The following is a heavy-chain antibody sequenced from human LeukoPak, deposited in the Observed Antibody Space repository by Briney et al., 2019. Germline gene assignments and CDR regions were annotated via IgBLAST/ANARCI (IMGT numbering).Heavy chain of an antibody. V-gene: IGHV4-59*01. CDR3: ARAPIAYYYYGMDV. CDR2: IYYSGST. J-gene: IGHJ6*02. Sequence: PSETLSLTCTVSGGSISSYYWSWIRQPPGKGLEWIGYIYYSGSTNYNPSLKSRVTISVDTSKNQFSLKLSSVTAADTAVYCCARAPIAYYYYGMDVWGQGTTVTVSS. CDR1: GGSISSYY.